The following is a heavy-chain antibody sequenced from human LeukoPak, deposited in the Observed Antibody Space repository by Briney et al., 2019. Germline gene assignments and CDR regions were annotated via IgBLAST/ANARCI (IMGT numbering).Heavy chain of an antibody. J-gene: IGHJ3*02. Sequence: PGGSLRLSCAASGFTFDDYAMHWVRQAPGKGLEWVSDISWNSGSIGYADSVKGRFTISRDNAKNSLYLQMNSLRAEDTALYYCAKARRQWLESDAFDIWGQGTMVTVSS. V-gene: IGHV3-9*01. CDR3: AKARRQWLESDAFDI. D-gene: IGHD6-19*01. CDR1: GFTFDDYA. CDR2: ISWNSGSI.